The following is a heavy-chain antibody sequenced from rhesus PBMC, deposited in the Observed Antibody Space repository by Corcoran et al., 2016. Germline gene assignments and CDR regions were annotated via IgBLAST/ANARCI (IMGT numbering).Heavy chain of an antibody. J-gene: IGHJ6*01. CDR2: ITYRRDP. Sequence: QVQLQESGPGLVKPSETLSLSCAVSGGSISSGYYFWNWIRQPPGKGLEWIGYITYRRDPNYNPSLKSRFTFSINTSKNQFALKLCSMTAADTAVYYCAREKGTGATCYLAGLDSWGQGVVVTVSS. V-gene: IGHV4-122*02. CDR1: GGSISSGYYF. D-gene: IGHD2-2*01. CDR3: AREKGTGATCYLAGLDS.